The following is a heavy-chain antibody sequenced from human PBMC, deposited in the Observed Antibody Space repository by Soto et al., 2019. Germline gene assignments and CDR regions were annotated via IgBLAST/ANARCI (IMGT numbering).Heavy chain of an antibody. J-gene: IGHJ4*02. D-gene: IGHD5-12*01. Sequence: EVQLVESGGGLLPPGGSLRLSCEVSGFTCSDRYMDWVRQAPGRGLEWVGRSRNKANSYTTEYATSVKGRFTVSRDDSKNLFFLQMNSLKTEDTAVYYCVRGYRGFDYCGQGALVTVSS. CDR2: SRNKANSYTT. V-gene: IGHV3-72*01. CDR3: VRGYRGFDY. CDR1: GFTCSDRY.